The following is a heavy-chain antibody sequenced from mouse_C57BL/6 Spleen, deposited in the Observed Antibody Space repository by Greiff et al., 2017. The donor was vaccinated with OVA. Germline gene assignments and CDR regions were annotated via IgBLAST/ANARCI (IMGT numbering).Heavy chain of an antibody. CDR2: IYPGDGDT. CDR1: GYAFSSYW. V-gene: IGHV1-80*01. J-gene: IGHJ2*01. D-gene: IGHD2-1*01. CDR3: ARSKIYYGFDY. Sequence: VQRVESGAELVKPGASVKISCKASGYAFSSYWMNWVKQRPGKGLEWIGQIYPGDGDTNYNGKFKGKATLTADKSSSTAYMQLSSLTSEDSAVYFCARSKIYYGFDYWGQGTTLTVSS.